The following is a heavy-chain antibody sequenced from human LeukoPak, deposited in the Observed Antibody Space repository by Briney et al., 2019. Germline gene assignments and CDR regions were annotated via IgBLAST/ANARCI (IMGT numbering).Heavy chain of an antibody. D-gene: IGHD3-3*01. V-gene: IGHV4-34*01. Sequence: SGGSLRLSCAASGFTFSSHWMTWIRQPPGKGLEWIGEINHSGSTNYNPSLKSRVTISVDTSKNQFSLKLSSVTAADTAAYYCARARRFLEWLSSGYFDYWGQGTLVTVSS. CDR2: INHSGST. CDR3: ARARRFLEWLSSGYFDY. J-gene: IGHJ4*02. CDR1: GFTFSSHW.